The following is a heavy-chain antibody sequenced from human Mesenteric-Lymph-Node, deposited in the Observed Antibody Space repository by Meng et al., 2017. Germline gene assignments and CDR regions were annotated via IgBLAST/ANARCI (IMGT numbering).Heavy chain of an antibody. CDR1: GNIFTDY. D-gene: IGHD6-19*01. Sequence: ASVKVSCKASGNIFTDYMHWLRQAPGQRPEWMGMVNVAGGYTKYSQTFQGRVTITRDTSASTVYMELSSLRSEDTAVYYCARDGIAVAGTSLGYWGQGTLVTVSS. V-gene: IGHV1-3*01. J-gene: IGHJ4*02. CDR3: ARDGIAVAGTSLGY. CDR2: VNVAGGYT.